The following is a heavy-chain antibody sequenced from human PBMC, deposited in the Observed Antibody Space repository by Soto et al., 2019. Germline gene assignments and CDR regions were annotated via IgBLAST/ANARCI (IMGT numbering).Heavy chain of an antibody. J-gene: IGHJ6*02. D-gene: IGHD3-10*01. V-gene: IGHV1-69*17. Sequence: QVQLVQSGAEVKKPGSSVKVSCKSSGGTFSSYAISWVRQAPGQGLEWMGGVIPVFGLATYAQKVQGRVTITADKSTNTAYMEVSSLRSEDRAVYYCARGKSYYGSGKGIYDYYSLDVWGQGTTVTVSS. CDR1: GGTFSSYA. CDR2: VIPVFGLA. CDR3: ARGKSYYGSGKGIYDYYSLDV.